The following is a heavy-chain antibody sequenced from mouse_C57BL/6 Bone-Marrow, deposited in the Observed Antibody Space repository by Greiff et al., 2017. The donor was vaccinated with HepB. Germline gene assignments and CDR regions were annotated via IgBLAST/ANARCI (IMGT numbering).Heavy chain of an antibody. D-gene: IGHD1-1*01. Sequence: VQLQQSGPELVKPGASVKIPCKASGYTFTDYNMDWVKQSHGKSLEWIGDINPNNGGTIYNQKFKGKATLTVEKSSSTAYMELRSLTSEDTAVYYCARGGITTVVATRSYWYFDVWGTGTTVTVSS. CDR1: GYTFTDYN. CDR2: INPNNGGT. V-gene: IGHV1-18*01. J-gene: IGHJ1*03. CDR3: ARGGITTVVATRSYWYFDV.